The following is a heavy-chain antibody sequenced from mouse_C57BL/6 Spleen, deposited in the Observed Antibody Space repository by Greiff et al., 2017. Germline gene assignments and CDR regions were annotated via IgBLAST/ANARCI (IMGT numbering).Heavy chain of an antibody. D-gene: IGHD1-1*01. J-gene: IGHJ1*03. CDR2: IYPGDGDT. V-gene: IGHV1-80*01. CDR1: GYAFSSYW. Sequence: QVQLQQSGAELVKPGASVKISCKASGYAFSSYWMNWVKQRPGKGLEWIGQIYPGDGDTNYNGKFKGKATLTADKSSSPAYMQLSSLTSEDSAVYFCARSDYYGSSRWYFDVWGTGTTVTVSS. CDR3: ARSDYYGSSRWYFDV.